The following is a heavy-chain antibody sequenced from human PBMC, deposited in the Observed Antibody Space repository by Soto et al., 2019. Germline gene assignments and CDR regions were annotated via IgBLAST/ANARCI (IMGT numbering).Heavy chain of an antibody. CDR3: AAPKQLSMGYYYGMDV. CDR1: GYSFTSYW. J-gene: IGHJ6*02. D-gene: IGHD2-2*01. CDR2: IDPSDSYT. V-gene: IGHV5-10-1*01. Sequence: EVQLVQSGAEVKKPGESLRISCKGSGYSFTSYWISWVRQMPGKGLEWMGRIDPSDSYTNYSPSFQGHVTTSADKSISTAYLQWSSLKASDTAMYYCAAPKQLSMGYYYGMDVWGQGTTVTVSS.